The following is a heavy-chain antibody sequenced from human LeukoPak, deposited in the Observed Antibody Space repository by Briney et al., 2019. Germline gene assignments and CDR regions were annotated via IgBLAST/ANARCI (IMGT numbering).Heavy chain of an antibody. V-gene: IGHV1-46*03. CDR2: INPSGGST. Sequence: ASVKVSCKASGYTFTSSYMHWVRQAPGQGLEWMGIINPSGGSTSYAQKFQGRVTMTRDTSTSTVYMELSSLRSEDTAVYYCARELRLLFLGWLSLNDALHIWEQGNMVTVSS. CDR3: ARELRLLFLGWLSLNDALHI. D-gene: IGHD3-3*01. CDR1: GYTFTSSY. J-gene: IGHJ3*02.